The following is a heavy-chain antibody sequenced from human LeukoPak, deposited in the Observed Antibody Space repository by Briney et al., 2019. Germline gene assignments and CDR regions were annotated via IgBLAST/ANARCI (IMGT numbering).Heavy chain of an antibody. J-gene: IGHJ4*02. CDR3: AKPGDWERYYFDY. CDR2: IWDDGNKK. D-gene: IGHD1-1*01. V-gene: IGHV3-33*06. Sequence: PGRSLRLSCAASGFTFSSYGMHWVRQAPGKGLEWVAVIWDDGNKKYYPDSVKGRFTISRDNSRNTLYLQMNSLRPEDTAVYYCAKPGDWERYYFDYWGQGTLVTVSS. CDR1: GFTFSSYG.